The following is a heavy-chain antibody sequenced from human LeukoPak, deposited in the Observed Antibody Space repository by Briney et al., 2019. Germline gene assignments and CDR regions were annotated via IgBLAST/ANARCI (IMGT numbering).Heavy chain of an antibody. CDR3: ARGPPGYDFWSGSSSFDP. CDR2: IYYSGST. CDR1: GGSISSYY. J-gene: IGHJ5*02. D-gene: IGHD3-3*01. V-gene: IGHV4-59*01. Sequence: PSETLSLTCTVSGGSISSYYWSWIRQPPGKGLEWIGYIYYSGSTNYNPSLKSRVTISVDTSKNQFSLKLSSVTAADTAVYYCARGPPGYDFWSGSSSFDPWGQGTLVTVSS.